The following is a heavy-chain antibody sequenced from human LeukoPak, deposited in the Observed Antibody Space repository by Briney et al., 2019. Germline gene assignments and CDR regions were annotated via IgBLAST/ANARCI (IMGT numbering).Heavy chain of an antibody. V-gene: IGHV1-69*13. D-gene: IGHD3-22*01. J-gene: IGHJ4*02. CDR2: IIPNFGTG. CDR3: ARDRGRNYYDSSRYYFDY. Sequence: GASVKVSCKASGGTFSSYAISWVRQAPGQGLEWMGGIIPNFGTGNYAQKFQGRVTITADESTSTAYMELSSLRSEDTAVYYCARDRGRNYYDSSRYYFDYWGQGTLVTVSS. CDR1: GGTFSSYA.